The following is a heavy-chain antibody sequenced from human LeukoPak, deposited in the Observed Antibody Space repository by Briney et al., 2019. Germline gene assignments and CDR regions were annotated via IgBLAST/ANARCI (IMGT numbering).Heavy chain of an antibody. D-gene: IGHD3-3*01. V-gene: IGHV4-4*02. CDR1: GGSISSSNW. CDR3: ARSPLYYDFWSGYLWFDP. CDR2: IYHSGST. Sequence: SETLSLTCAVSGGSISSSNWWSWVRQPPGKGLEWIGEIYHSGSTNYNPSLKSRVTISVDTSKNQFSLKLSSVTAADTAVYYCARSPLYYDFWSGYLWFDPWGQGTLVTVSS. J-gene: IGHJ5*02.